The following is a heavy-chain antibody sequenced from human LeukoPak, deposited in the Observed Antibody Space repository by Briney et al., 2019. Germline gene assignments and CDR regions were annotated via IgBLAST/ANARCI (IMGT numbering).Heavy chain of an antibody. CDR3: AKEGQLPY. D-gene: IGHD2-2*01. CDR2: ISWNSGSI. V-gene: IGHV3-9*01. J-gene: IGHJ4*02. Sequence: GGSLRLSCAASGFTFDDYAMHWVRQAPGKGLEWVLGISWNSGSIGYADSVKGRFTISRDNAKNSLYLQMNSLRAEDTALYYCAKEGQLPYWGQGTLVTVSS. CDR1: GFTFDDYA.